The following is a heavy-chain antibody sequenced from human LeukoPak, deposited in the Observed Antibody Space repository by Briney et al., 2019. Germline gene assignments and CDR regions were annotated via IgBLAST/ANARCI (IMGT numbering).Heavy chain of an antibody. V-gene: IGHV3-23*01. CDR1: GFTFTTYA. J-gene: IGHJ6*03. CDR3: AKGDCSSTSCYGYYMKV. Sequence: GGSLRLSCAASGFTFTTYAMTWVRQAPGRGLEWVSTISTSGGNTNYADSVKGRFTISRDNSKNALYLQVSSLRAEDTAVYYCAKGDCSSTSCYGYYMKVWGKGTTVTVSS. D-gene: IGHD2-2*01. CDR2: ISTSGGNT.